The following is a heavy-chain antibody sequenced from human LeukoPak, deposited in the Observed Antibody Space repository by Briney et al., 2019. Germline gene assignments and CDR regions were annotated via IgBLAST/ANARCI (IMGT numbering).Heavy chain of an antibody. CDR3: AREDYYDSSGYYLDC. V-gene: IGHV4-61*02. J-gene: IGHJ4*02. CDR2: IYTSGST. Sequence: PSETLSLTCTVSGGSISSGSYYWTWIRQPAGKGLEWIGRIYTSGSTNYNPSLNSRVTISLDTSKNQFSLKLSSVTAADTAVYYCAREDYYDSSGYYLDCWGQGTLVTVSS. CDR1: GGSISSGSYY. D-gene: IGHD3-22*01.